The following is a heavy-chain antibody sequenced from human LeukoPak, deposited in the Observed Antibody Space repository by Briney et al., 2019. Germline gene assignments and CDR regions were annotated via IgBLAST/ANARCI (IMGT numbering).Heavy chain of an antibody. J-gene: IGHJ3*02. CDR2: IYYSGST. V-gene: IGHV4-59*01. CDR3: ARGCDYDILTGYSHDAFDI. D-gene: IGHD3-9*01. CDR1: GGSISSYY. Sequence: SETLSLTCTVCGGSISSYYWSWIRQPPGKGLEWIGYIYYSGSTNYNPSLKSRVTISVDTSKNQFSLKLSSVTAADTGVYYCARGCDYDILTGYSHDAFDIWGQGTMVTVSS.